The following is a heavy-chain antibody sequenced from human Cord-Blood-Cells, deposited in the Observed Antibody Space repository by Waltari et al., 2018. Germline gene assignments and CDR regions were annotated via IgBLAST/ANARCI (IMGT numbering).Heavy chain of an antibody. CDR2: IKHSGST. CDR3: ARGKTSSSWFDY. Sequence: QVQLQQWGAGLLKPSETLSLTCAVYGGSFSGYYWSWIRQPPGKGLEGIGEIKHSGSTNHNPALKSRVTISVDTSKNQFSLKLSSVTAADTAVYYCARGKTSSSWFDYWGQGTLVTVSS. J-gene: IGHJ4*02. D-gene: IGHD6-13*01. V-gene: IGHV4-34*01. CDR1: GGSFSGYY.